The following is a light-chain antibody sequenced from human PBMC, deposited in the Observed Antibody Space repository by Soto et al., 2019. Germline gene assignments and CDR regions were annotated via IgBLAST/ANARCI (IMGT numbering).Light chain of an antibody. J-gene: IGLJ3*02. CDR2: DVI. CDR1: GSDVGGYEY. V-gene: IGLV2-11*01. Sequence: QSALTQPRSVPGSPGQSVTISCSGTGSDVGGYEYVSWYQQHPGEAPKLIIYDVIKRPSGVPDRFSGSKSGNTASLTISGLQAEDEADYYCCSYAGSYTWVFGGGTQLTVL. CDR3: CSYAGSYTWV.